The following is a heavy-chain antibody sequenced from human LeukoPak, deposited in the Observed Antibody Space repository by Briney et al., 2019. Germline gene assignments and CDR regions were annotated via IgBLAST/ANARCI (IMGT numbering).Heavy chain of an antibody. D-gene: IGHD3-22*01. J-gene: IGHJ4*02. CDR2: ISAYNGNT. Sequence: ASVKVSCKASGYTFTSYGISWVRQAPGQGFEWMGWISAYNGNTNYAQKLQGRVTMTTDTSTSTDYMELRSLRSDDTAVYYCARGGGDYYYDSSGYYYRWGQGTLVTVSS. CDR3: ARGGGDYYYDSSGYYYR. CDR1: GYTFTSYG. V-gene: IGHV1-18*01.